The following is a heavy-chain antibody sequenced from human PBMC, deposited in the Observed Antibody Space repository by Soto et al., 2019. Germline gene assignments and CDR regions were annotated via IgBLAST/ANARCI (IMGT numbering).Heavy chain of an antibody. CDR1: GFTFSSYW. J-gene: IGHJ5*02. D-gene: IGHD4-4*01. Sequence: GGSLRLSCAASGFTFSSYWMSWVRQAPGKGLEWVANIRQDGSEKYYVDSVKGLFTISRDNAKNSLYLQMNSLRAEDTALYYCARECVPTVTANWFEPWGQETLLTVSS. CDR3: ARECVPTVTANWFEP. V-gene: IGHV3-7*01. CDR2: IRQDGSEK.